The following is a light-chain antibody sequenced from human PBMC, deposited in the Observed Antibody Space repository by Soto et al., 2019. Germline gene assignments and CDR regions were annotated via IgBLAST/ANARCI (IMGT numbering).Light chain of an antibody. CDR1: SSDVGGYNY. Sequence: QSALTQPRSVSGSPGQSVTISCTGTSSDVGGYNYVSWYQQHPGKAPKLMIYDVSKRPSGVTDRFSGSKSGNTASLTISGLQAEDEADYYCCSYAGSYIHVVFGGGTKLTVL. CDR2: DVS. J-gene: IGLJ2*01. CDR3: CSYAGSYIHVV. V-gene: IGLV2-11*01.